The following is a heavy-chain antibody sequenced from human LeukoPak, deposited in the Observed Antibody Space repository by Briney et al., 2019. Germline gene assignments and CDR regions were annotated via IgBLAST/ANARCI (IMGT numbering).Heavy chain of an antibody. CDR1: GFTFDDYA. V-gene: IGHV3-49*04. CDR3: TRVTGFQHYYYMDV. CDR2: IRSEAYGGTT. Sequence: GGSLRLSCTASGFTFDDYAMSWVRQAPGKGLEWVGFIRSEAYGGTTDYAASVEGRFTISRDDSKSIAYLQMNSLKTEDTAVYYCTRVTGFQHYYYMDVWGKGTTVTVSS. J-gene: IGHJ6*03.